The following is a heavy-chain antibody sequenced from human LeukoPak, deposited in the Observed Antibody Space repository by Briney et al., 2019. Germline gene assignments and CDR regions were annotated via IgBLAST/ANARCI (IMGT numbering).Heavy chain of an antibody. Sequence: GGSLRLSCAASGFTFSNYDMHWVRQATGKGLEWVSGIGTAGDIYYPGSVKGRFTISRDNAKNSLYLQMNSLRAEDTAVYYCARDDSFGISDYWGQGTLVTVSS. D-gene: IGHD2-21*02. CDR3: ARDDSFGISDY. J-gene: IGHJ4*02. CDR1: GFTFSNYD. V-gene: IGHV3-13*01. CDR2: IGTAGDI.